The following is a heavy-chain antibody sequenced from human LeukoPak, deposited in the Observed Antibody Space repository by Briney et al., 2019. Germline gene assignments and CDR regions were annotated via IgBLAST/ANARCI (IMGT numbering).Heavy chain of an antibody. CDR3: ARDQNYYDSSGYYWFDP. Sequence: PSETLSLTCTVSGGSISSYYWSWIRQPAGKGLEWIGRIYTSGSTNYNPSLKSRVTMSVDTFKNQFSLKLSSVTAADTAVYYCARDQNYYDSSGYYWFDPWGQGTLVTVSS. CDR1: GGSISSYY. CDR2: IYTSGST. V-gene: IGHV4-4*07. D-gene: IGHD3-22*01. J-gene: IGHJ5*02.